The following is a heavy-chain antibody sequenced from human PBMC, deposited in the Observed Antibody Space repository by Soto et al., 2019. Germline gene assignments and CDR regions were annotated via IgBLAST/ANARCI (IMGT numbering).Heavy chain of an antibody. CDR2: ISSSSSYI. CDR3: ARDSFAQVTLLPMI. Sequence: PWGSLRLSCAASGFTFSSYSMNWVRQGPGKGLEWVSSISSSSSYIYCADSVKGRFTISRDNAKNSLYLQMNSLRAEDTAVYYCARDSFAQVTLLPMIWDQGTTVNVS. V-gene: IGHV3-21*01. D-gene: IGHD2-15*01. J-gene: IGHJ6*02. CDR1: GFTFSSYS.